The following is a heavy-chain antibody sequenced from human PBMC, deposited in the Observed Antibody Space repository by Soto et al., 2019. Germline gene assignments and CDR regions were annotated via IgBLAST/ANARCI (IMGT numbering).Heavy chain of an antibody. V-gene: IGHV1-69*01. D-gene: IGHD3-10*01. CDR3: ASNNYYGSGSYFFNYYYGMDV. J-gene: IGHJ6*02. Sequence: QVQLVQSGAEVKKPGSSVKVSCKASGGTFSSYAISWVRQAPGQGLEWMGGIIPIFGTANYAQKFQGRVTTTADESTSTAYMELSSLRSEDTAVYYCASNNYYGSGSYFFNYYYGMDVWGQGTMVTVSS. CDR2: IIPIFGTA. CDR1: GGTFSSYA.